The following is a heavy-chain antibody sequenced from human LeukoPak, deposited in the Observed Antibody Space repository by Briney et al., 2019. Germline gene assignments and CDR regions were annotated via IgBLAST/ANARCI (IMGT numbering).Heavy chain of an antibody. V-gene: IGHV3-7*01. D-gene: IGHD4-11*01. J-gene: IGHJ4*02. CDR2: IKQDGGET. CDR1: GFPFSSYW. Sequence: GGSLRLSCAASGFPFSSYWMAWVRHAPGNGLEWVATIKQDGGETFYVDSVKGRFTISRDNAKNSLYLQMNSLRAEDTAVYYCTREDHSNYNYWGQGTLVTVSS. CDR3: TREDHSNYNY.